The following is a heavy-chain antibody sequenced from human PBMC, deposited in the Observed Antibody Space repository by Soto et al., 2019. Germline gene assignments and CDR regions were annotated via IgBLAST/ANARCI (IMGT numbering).Heavy chain of an antibody. Sequence: QVQLVQSGAEVKKPGASVKVSCKASGYTFTGYYMLWVRQAPGQGLEWMGWINPNSGGTNYAQKFQGRVTMTRDTSISTAYMELSRLRSDDTAVYYCARASYDSSGYPNYYYYGMDVWGQGTTVTVSS. V-gene: IGHV1-2*02. CDR2: INPNSGGT. CDR1: GYTFTGYY. CDR3: ARASYDSSGYPNYYYYGMDV. D-gene: IGHD3-22*01. J-gene: IGHJ6*02.